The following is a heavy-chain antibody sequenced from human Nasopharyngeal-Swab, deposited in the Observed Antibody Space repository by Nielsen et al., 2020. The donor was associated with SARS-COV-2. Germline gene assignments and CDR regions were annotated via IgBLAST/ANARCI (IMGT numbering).Heavy chain of an antibody. CDR1: GYSFTNYW. CDR2: IYPGGSNT. CDR3: ARRGLIQLWPRVPDAFDI. V-gene: IGHV5-51*01. Sequence: GESLKISCKGSGYSFTNYWIGWVRQMPGKGLEWMGIIYPGGSNTKYSPSFQGQVTISADKSISTAYLQWSSLKASDTAMYYCARRGLIQLWPRVPDAFDIWGQGTMVTVSS. D-gene: IGHD5-18*01. J-gene: IGHJ3*02.